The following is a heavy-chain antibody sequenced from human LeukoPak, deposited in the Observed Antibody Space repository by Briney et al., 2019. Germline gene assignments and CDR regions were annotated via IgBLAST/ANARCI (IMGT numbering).Heavy chain of an antibody. D-gene: IGHD3-16*01. CDR1: GFTFSSYS. V-gene: IGHV3-21*01. CDR2: ISSSSSYI. CDR3: ARGSPGGGAYFDY. Sequence: AGGSLRLSCAASGFTFSSYSMNWVRQAPGKGLEWVSSISSSSSYIYYADSVKGRFTISRDNAKNSLYLQMNSLRDEDTAVYYCARGSPGGGAYFDYWGQGTLVTVSS. J-gene: IGHJ4*02.